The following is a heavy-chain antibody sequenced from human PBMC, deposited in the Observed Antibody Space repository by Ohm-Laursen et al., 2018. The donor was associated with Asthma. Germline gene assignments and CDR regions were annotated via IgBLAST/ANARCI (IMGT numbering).Heavy chain of an antibody. Sequence: TLSLTCSVSGGSISSGGYYWSWIRQHPGKGLEWIGYIYYSGSTYYNPSLKSRVTISVDTSKNQLSLKLSSVTAADTAVYYCARDGRVSFDYWGQGTLVTVSS. CDR2: IYYSGST. J-gene: IGHJ4*02. D-gene: IGHD1-26*01. CDR1: GGSISSGGYY. CDR3: ARDGRVSFDY. V-gene: IGHV4-31*03.